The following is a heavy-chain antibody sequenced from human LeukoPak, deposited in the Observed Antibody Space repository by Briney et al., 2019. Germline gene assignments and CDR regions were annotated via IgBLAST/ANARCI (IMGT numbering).Heavy chain of an antibody. Sequence: PGGSLRLSCAASGFTFSSYAMNWVRQAPGKGLEWVSYISSSSSTIYYADSVKGRFTISRGNAKNSLYLQMNSLRDEDTAVYYCAREDDILTGYSSYYYYGMDVWGQGTTVTVSS. D-gene: IGHD3-9*01. CDR2: ISSSSSTI. CDR3: AREDDILTGYSSYYYYGMDV. J-gene: IGHJ6*02. CDR1: GFTFSSYA. V-gene: IGHV3-48*02.